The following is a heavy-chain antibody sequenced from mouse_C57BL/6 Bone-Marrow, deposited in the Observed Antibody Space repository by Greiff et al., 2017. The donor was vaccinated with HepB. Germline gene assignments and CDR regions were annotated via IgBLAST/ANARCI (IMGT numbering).Heavy chain of an antibody. V-gene: IGHV1-55*01. CDR2: IYPGSGST. CDR1: GYTFTSYW. Sequence: QVQLQQPGAELVKPGASVKMSCKASGYTFTSYWITWVKQRPGQGLEWIGDIYPGSGSTNYNEKFKDKATLTVDKSSSTAYMQLSSLTSEDSAVYYCARSDYYGSSPYAMDYWGQGTSVTVSS. J-gene: IGHJ4*01. D-gene: IGHD1-1*01. CDR3: ARSDYYGSSPYAMDY.